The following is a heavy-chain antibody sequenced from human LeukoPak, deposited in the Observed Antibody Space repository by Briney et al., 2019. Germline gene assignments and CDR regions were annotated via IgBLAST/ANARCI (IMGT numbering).Heavy chain of an antibody. D-gene: IGHD5-24*01. Sequence: ASVKVSCKASGYTFFNYGVTWVRQAPGQGLEWMGYISAYDGHTHYAQRLQGRVAMTTDTSTTTVYMELRSLRSDDTAMYYCARGDGYNYDVDSWGQGTLVTVSS. V-gene: IGHV1-18*01. CDR1: GYTFFNYG. CDR2: ISAYDGHT. CDR3: ARGDGYNYDVDS. J-gene: IGHJ4*02.